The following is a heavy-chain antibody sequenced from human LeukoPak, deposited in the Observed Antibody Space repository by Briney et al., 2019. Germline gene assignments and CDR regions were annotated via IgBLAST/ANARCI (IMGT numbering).Heavy chain of an antibody. J-gene: IGHJ4*02. CDR1: GYTFTSYY. D-gene: IGHD6-19*01. V-gene: IGHV1-46*01. CDR3: AGGSSGWYSVAY. CDR2: INPSGGST. Sequence: VASVKVSCKASGYTFTSYYMHWVRQAPGQGLEWMGIINPSGGSTSYAQKFQGRVTMTRDTSTSTVYMELGSLRSEDTAVYYRAGGSSGWYSVAYWGQGTLVTVSS.